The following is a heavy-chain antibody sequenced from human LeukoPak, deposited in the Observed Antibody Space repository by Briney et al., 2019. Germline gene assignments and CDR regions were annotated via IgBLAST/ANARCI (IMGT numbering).Heavy chain of an antibody. CDR2: IYGAGAT. D-gene: IGHD6-6*01. Sequence: PGGSLRLSCAAYGLTVSSVYLAWVRQAPGKGLEWISVIYGAGATYYADSVEGRFTISRDTYNNALYLQMNSLRVEDTAVYHCARLLPASRHYFDYWGRGTPVTVSS. CDR3: ARLLPASRHYFDY. CDR1: GLTVSSVY. J-gene: IGHJ4*02. V-gene: IGHV3-53*01.